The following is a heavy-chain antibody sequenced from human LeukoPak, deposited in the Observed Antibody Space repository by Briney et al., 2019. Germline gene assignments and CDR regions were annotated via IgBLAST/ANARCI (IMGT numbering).Heavy chain of an antibody. J-gene: IGHJ4*02. Sequence: PSETLSLTCTVSGGFISSYYWSWIRQPPGKGLEWIGYIYYSGSTNYNPSLKSRVTISVDTSKNQFSLKLSSVTAADTAVYYCARVVGANAYYFDYWGQGTLVTVSS. CDR2: IYYSGST. CDR1: GGFISSYY. V-gene: IGHV4-59*01. CDR3: ARVVGANAYYFDY. D-gene: IGHD1-26*01.